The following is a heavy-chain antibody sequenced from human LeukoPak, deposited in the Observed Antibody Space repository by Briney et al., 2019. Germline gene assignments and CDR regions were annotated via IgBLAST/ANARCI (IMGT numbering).Heavy chain of an antibody. D-gene: IGHD6-13*01. CDR1: GFTFSSYA. V-gene: IGHV3-23*01. J-gene: IGHJ4*02. CDR2: ISGSGGST. Sequence: GGSLRLSCAASGFTFSSYAMSWVRQAPGKGLEWVSAISGSGGSTYYADSVKGRFTISRDNSKNTLHLQMNSLRAEDTAVYYCAKAILYSSSWYRKDFDYWGQGTLVTVSS. CDR3: AKAILYSSSWYRKDFDY.